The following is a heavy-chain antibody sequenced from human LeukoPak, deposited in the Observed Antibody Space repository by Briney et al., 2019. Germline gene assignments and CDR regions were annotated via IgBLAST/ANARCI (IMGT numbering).Heavy chain of an antibody. CDR3: ARGGGGLYYYYGMDV. CDR1: GGSVSSYY. D-gene: IGHD2-15*01. Sequence: SETLSLTCTVSGGSVSSYYWSWIRQPPGKGLEWIGYIYYSGSTNYNPSLKSRVTISVDTSKNQFSLKLSSVTAADTAVYYCARGGGGLYYYYGMDVWGQGTTVTVSS. J-gene: IGHJ6*02. V-gene: IGHV4-59*02. CDR2: IYYSGST.